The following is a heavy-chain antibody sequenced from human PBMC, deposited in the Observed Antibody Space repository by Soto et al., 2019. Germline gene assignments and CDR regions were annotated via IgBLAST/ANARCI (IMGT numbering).Heavy chain of an antibody. CDR2: FTGSGGVT. V-gene: IGHV3-23*01. Sequence: PGGSLRLSCAASGFILSKYAMSWVRQAPGKGLEWVSGFTGSGGVTSYADSVKGRFTISRDTSKNTFYLQMNSMRAEDAAVYYWAKEGGDCWGQGTPVTVSS. J-gene: IGHJ4*02. CDR1: GFILSKYA. CDR3: AKEGGDC. D-gene: IGHD3-16*01.